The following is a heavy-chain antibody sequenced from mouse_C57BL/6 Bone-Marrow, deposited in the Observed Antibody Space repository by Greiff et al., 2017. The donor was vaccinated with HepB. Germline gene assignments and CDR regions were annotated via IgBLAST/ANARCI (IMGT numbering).Heavy chain of an antibody. CDR3: ARREKIYYGNFHWYFDV. V-gene: IGHV1-9*01. Sequence: VQRVESGAELMKPGASVKLSCKATGYTFTGYWIEWVKQRPGHGLEWIGEILPGSGSTNYNEKCKGKATFTADTSSNTAYMQLSILTTEDSAIYYCARREKIYYGNFHWYFDVWGTGTTVTVSS. CDR1: GYTFTGYW. J-gene: IGHJ1*03. CDR2: ILPGSGST. D-gene: IGHD2-1*01.